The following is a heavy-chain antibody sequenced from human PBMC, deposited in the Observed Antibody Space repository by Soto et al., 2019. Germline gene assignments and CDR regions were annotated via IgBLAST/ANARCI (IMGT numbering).Heavy chain of an antibody. D-gene: IGHD6-19*01. V-gene: IGHV3-30*03. CDR3: ARYSSGAYYYGMVV. J-gene: IGHJ6*02. CDR2: ISYDGSNK. CDR1: GFTLSSYG. Sequence: PGGSLRLSCAASGFTLSSYGMQWVRQAPGKGLEWVAVISYDGSNKYYADSAKGRFTISRDNSKNTLYLQMNSLRAEDTAVYYGARYSSGAYYYGMVVWGQGTTVTVSS.